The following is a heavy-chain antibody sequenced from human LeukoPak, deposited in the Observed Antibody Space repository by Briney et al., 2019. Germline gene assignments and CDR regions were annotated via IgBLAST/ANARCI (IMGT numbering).Heavy chain of an antibody. CDR3: ARVGSNYRFGPTDYYYGMDV. CDR1: GGSISSYY. J-gene: IGHJ6*02. D-gene: IGHD4-11*01. CDR2: IYYSGST. V-gene: IGHV4-59*01. Sequence: PSETLSLTCTVSGGSISSYYWSWIRQSPGKGLEWIGYIYYSGSTNYNPSLKSRVTISVDTSKNQFSLKLSSVTAADTAVYYCARVGSNYRFGPTDYYYGMDVWGQGTTVTVSS.